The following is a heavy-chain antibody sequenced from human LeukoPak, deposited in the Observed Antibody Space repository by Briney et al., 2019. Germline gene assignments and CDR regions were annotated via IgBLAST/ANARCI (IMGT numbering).Heavy chain of an antibody. CDR2: INLNSGGT. V-gene: IGHV1-2*02. CDR3: ARDLVGYCSSTSCSPRPQNWFDP. J-gene: IGHJ5*02. Sequence: ASVKVSYKASGYTFTGYYMHWVRQAPGQGLEWMGWINLNSGGTNYAQKFQGRVTMTRDTSISTAYMELSRLRSDDTAVYYCARDLVGYCSSTSCSPRPQNWFDPWGQGTLVTVSS. CDR1: GYTFTGYY. D-gene: IGHD2-2*01.